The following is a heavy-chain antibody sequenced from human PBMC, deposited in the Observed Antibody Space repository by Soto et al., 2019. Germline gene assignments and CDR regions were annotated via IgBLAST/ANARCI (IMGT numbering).Heavy chain of an antibody. CDR2: INPSGGST. J-gene: IGHJ6*03. CDR3: ARAVGAARPGYYYYYYMDV. D-gene: IGHD6-6*01. V-gene: IGHV1-46*03. CDR1: GYTFTSYY. Sequence: GASVKVSCKASGYTFTSYYMHWVRQAPGQGLEWMGIINPSGGSTSYAQKFQGRVTMTRDTSTSTVYMELSSLRSEDTAVYYCARAVGAARPGYYYYYYMDVWGKGTTVTVSS.